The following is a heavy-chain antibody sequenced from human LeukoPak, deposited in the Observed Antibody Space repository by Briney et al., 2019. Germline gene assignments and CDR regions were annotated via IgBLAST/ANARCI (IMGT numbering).Heavy chain of an antibody. Sequence: GGSLRLSCAASGFSVSSNYMSWVRQAPGKGLEWVSVIYSGGSTYYADSVKGRFTISRGNSKNTLYLQMNSLRAEDTAVYYCARDLTRGYYYYGMDVWGQGTTVTVSS. J-gene: IGHJ6*02. V-gene: IGHV3-53*01. CDR1: GFSVSSNY. CDR2: IYSGGST. D-gene: IGHD3-9*01. CDR3: ARDLTRGYYYYGMDV.